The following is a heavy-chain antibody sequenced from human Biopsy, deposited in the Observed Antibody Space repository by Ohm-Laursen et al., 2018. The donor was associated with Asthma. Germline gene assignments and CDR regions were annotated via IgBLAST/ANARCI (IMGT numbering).Heavy chain of an antibody. D-gene: IGHD3-22*01. CDR2: VSSDGHNI. V-gene: IGHV3-30*03. Sequence: SLRLSCAAPGFVFSQCGMHWVRQGPGKGLEWVALVSSDGHNIYYEDSVKGRFTISRDNSRNRLYLQINRLTVEDSAVYFCARQSGQDNGDSSAFDTWGQGTKVAVSS. J-gene: IGHJ3*02. CDR1: GFVFSQCG. CDR3: ARQSGQDNGDSSAFDT.